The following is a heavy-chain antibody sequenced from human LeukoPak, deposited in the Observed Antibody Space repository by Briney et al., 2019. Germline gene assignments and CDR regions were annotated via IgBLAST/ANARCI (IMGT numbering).Heavy chain of an antibody. J-gene: IGHJ4*02. CDR2: TYDSGSS. D-gene: IGHD2-2*01. CDR1: GGSMGNYY. V-gene: IGHV4-59*01. CDR3: ARGWASSWYYDF. Sequence: SETLSLTCAVSGGSMGNYYWSWIRQPPGKGLEWIGYTYDSGSSSYNPSLRSRVSISIDTSKNQFSLNLSSVTAADTAVYYCARGWASSWYYDFWGQGTLVTVSS.